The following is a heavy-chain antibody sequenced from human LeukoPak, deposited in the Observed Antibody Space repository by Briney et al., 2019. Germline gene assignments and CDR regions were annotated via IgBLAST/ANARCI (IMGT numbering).Heavy chain of an antibody. V-gene: IGHV4-59*12. CDR1: GGSITNYY. Sequence: SETLSLTCTVSGGSITNYYWSWIRQPPGKGLEWIGYVYYSGSTNYNPSLKSRVTISVDTSKDQFSLKLSSVTAADTAVYYCARLSTVARREYYFDYWGQGTLVTVSS. CDR3: ARLSTVARREYYFDY. D-gene: IGHD4-23*01. CDR2: VYYSGST. J-gene: IGHJ4*02.